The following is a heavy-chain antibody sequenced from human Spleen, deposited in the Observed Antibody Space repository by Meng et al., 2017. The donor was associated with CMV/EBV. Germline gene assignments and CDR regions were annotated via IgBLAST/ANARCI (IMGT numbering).Heavy chain of an antibody. D-gene: IGHD6-6*01. Sequence: SETLSLTCTVSGGSISSSSYYWGWIRQPPGKGLEWIGSIYYSGSTYYNPSLKSRVTISVDTSKNQFSLNLSSVTAADTAVYYCARAVEYSSSPFDYWGQGTLVTVSS. J-gene: IGHJ4*02. V-gene: IGHV4-39*07. CDR2: IYYSGST. CDR1: GGSISSSSYY. CDR3: ARAVEYSSSPFDY.